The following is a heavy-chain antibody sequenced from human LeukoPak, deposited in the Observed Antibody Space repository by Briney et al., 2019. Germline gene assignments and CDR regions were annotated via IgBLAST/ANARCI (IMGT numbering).Heavy chain of an antibody. Sequence: SETLSLTCTVSGXSISSYYWSWIRQPPGKGLEWIGYIYYSGSTNYNPYLKSRVTISVDTSKNQFSLKLSSLTAADTAVYYCARGSPYGVHDYWGQGTLVTVSS. J-gene: IGHJ4*02. V-gene: IGHV4-59*01. CDR3: ARGSPYGVHDY. D-gene: IGHD4-17*01. CDR2: IYYSGST. CDR1: GXSISSYY.